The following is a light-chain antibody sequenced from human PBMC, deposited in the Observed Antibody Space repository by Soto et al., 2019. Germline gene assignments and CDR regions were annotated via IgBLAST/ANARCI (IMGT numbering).Light chain of an antibody. CDR3: ELLDRSAGHLGG. J-gene: IGLJ1*01. CDR1: NIGSKS. Sequence: SDELTQPPSVSLAPGQTARITCGGNNIGSKSVHWYQQKPGQAPVLVVYDDSDRPSGIPERFSGSNSGNTATLTISRAETVDETEEDGELLDRSAGHLGGFGHDTKGTV. CDR2: DDS. V-gene: IGLV3-21*02.